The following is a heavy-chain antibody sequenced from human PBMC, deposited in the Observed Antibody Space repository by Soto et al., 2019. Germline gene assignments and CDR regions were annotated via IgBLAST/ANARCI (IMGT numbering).Heavy chain of an antibody. D-gene: IGHD1-7*01. V-gene: IGHV4-4*02. J-gene: IGHJ4*02. CDR3: ASRDPGTSVDY. Sequence: PSETLSLTCAVTGSSFTSNNWWTWVHQPPGQGLEWIGEIYRTGSTNYNPSLKSRVTISLDKSENQFSLKVTSLTAADTAVYYCASRDPGTSVDYWGQGTLVTVSS. CDR1: GSSFTSNNW. CDR2: IYRTGST.